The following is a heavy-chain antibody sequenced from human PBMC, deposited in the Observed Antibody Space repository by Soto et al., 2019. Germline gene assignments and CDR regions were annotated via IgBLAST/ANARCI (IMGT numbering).Heavy chain of an antibody. Sequence: PSETLSLTCTVSGGSISSSSFHWGWIRQPPGKGLEWIGSIYYSGSTYYSPSLKSRVTISVDTSKNQFSLKLSSVTAADTAVYYCARDHTIFGDAMDVWGQGTTVTVSS. CDR3: ARDHTIFGDAMDV. CDR1: GGSISSSSFH. J-gene: IGHJ6*02. V-gene: IGHV4-39*07. CDR2: IYYSGST. D-gene: IGHD3-3*01.